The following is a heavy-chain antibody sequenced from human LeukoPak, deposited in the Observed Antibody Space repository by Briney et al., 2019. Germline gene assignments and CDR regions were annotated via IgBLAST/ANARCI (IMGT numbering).Heavy chain of an antibody. V-gene: IGHV3-64D*09. J-gene: IGHJ6*02. CDR1: GFPFSSYA. Sequence: GGSLRLSCSASGFPFSSYAMHWVRQAPGKGLEYVSAISDSGGSTYYADSVKGRFTIPRDNSKNTLYLQMSSLRAEDTAVYFCVRGCSFGPCGMDVWGQGTTVSVSS. CDR2: ISDSGGST. D-gene: IGHD2-8*01. CDR3: VRGCSFGPCGMDV.